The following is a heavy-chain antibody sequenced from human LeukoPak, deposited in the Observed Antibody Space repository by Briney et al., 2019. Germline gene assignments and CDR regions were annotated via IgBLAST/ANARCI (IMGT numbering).Heavy chain of an antibody. CDR3: ARAAVTLELLSEHYYFDY. J-gene: IGHJ4*02. D-gene: IGHD2-21*01. V-gene: IGHV3-11*06. CDR2: ISSSGDYT. Sequence: GGSLRLSCAASGFTFSDYYMSWIRQAPGKGPEWLSDISSSGDYTDYADSVKGRFTISRDNTKNSLYLQMTSLRAEDTAVYYCARAAVTLELLSEHYYFDYWGQGVLVTVSS. CDR1: GFTFSDYY.